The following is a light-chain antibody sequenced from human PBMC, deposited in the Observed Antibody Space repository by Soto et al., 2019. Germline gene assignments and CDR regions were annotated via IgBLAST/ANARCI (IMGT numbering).Light chain of an antibody. CDR3: SSYTSSSTLI. J-gene: IGLJ1*01. CDR1: SSDVGGYNY. Sequence: QSALTQPASVSGSPGQSITISCTGTSSDVGGYNYVSWYQQHPGKAPKLMIYDVSNRPSGVSNRFSGSKSGNTASLTISGLQAEDEADYYGSSYTSSSTLIFVTGTKLTVL. V-gene: IGLV2-14*01. CDR2: DVS.